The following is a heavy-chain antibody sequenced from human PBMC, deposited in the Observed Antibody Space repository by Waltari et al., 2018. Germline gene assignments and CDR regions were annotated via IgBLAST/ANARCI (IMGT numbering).Heavy chain of an antibody. CDR3: ARGHLTGYCNDY. V-gene: IGHV3-74*01. CDR1: GFTFSSYW. CDR2: INGDGSRT. D-gene: IGHD3-9*01. J-gene: IGHJ4*02. Sequence: EVKLVESGGGLVQPGGSLRLSCAASGFTFSSYWMHWVRQAPGKGLVWVSRINGDGSRTYYADSVKGRFTISRDNAKNTLYLQMNSLSAEDTAIYYCARGHLTGYCNDYWGQGTLVTVSS.